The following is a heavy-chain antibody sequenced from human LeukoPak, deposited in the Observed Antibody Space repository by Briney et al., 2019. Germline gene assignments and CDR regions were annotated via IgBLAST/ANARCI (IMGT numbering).Heavy chain of an antibody. Sequence: ASVKVSCKASGYIFSNYAINWVRQAPGQGLEWMGWISAYNGNTKYAQKLQGRVTMTTDKSTSTAYMELRGLISDDTAVYYCARFERGYDYAYGNNDYWGQGTLVTVSS. CDR1: GYIFSNYA. D-gene: IGHD3-16*01. V-gene: IGHV1-18*01. CDR3: ARFERGYDYAYGNNDY. J-gene: IGHJ4*02. CDR2: ISAYNGNT.